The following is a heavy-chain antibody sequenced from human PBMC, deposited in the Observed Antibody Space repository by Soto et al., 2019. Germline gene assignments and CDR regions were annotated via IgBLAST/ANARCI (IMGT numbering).Heavy chain of an antibody. D-gene: IGHD3-16*01. J-gene: IGHJ5*02. Sequence: XETLSLTCTVANDSINSYYWSWIRQPPGKGLDWIGYSYFSGGTDYNPSLKGRVTISVDRSRNQFSLKLTSVTAADTAVYYCVRELSRGWFDHWGQGSLVTVSS. CDR3: VRELSRGWFDH. CDR2: SYFSGGT. CDR1: NDSINSYY. V-gene: IGHV4-59*01.